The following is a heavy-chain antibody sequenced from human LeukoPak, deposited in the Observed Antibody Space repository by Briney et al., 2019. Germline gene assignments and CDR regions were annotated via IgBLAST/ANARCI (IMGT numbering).Heavy chain of an antibody. V-gene: IGHV1-18*01. CDR3: ARGAYNWNYADAFDI. D-gene: IGHD1-7*01. J-gene: IGHJ3*02. CDR2: ISAYNGNT. CDR1: GYTFTSYG. Sequence: GASVKVSCKASGYTFTSYGISWVRQAPGQGLEWMGWISAYNGNTNYAQKLQGRVTMTTDTSTSTAYMELRSLRSDDTAVYYCARGAYNWNYADAFDIWGQGTMVTVSS.